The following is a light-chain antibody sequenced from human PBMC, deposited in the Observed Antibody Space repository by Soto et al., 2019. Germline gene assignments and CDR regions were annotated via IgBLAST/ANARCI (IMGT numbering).Light chain of an antibody. CDR3: QQYGSTPLT. V-gene: IGKV3-20*01. Sequence: EIVLTQSPDTLSLSPGARATLSCRASQSVRNNYLAWYQQKPGQAPRFLIYDASSRATGIPDRFSGSGSGTDFTLTISRLEPEDFAVYYCQQYGSTPLTFGGGTKVDIE. CDR1: QSVRNNY. CDR2: DAS. J-gene: IGKJ4*01.